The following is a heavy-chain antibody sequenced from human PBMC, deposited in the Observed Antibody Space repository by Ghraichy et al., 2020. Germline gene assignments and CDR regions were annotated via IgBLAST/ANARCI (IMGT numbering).Heavy chain of an antibody. CDR1: GDSIKNYD. V-gene: IGHV4-59*01. J-gene: IGHJ4*02. Sequence: SETLSLTCTVSGDSIKNYDWSWIRQSPGKGLEWIANIYDIGSTNYKTNYTPSLKSRVIMSLDTSRNQITLRLPSLTAADTAIYYCARELRRAEFDNWGQGTLVTVSS. CDR2: IYDIGST. CDR3: ARELRRAEFDN.